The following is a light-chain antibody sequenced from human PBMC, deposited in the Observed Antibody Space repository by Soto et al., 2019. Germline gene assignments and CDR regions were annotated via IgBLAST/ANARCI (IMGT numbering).Light chain of an antibody. J-gene: IGKJ4*01. V-gene: IGKV1-39*01. CDR3: HHGYSTPLT. CDR1: ESTDNF. Sequence: DIQMTQSPSSLSASVGDRVTITCRSSESTDNFFNWYPHKPGKAPNLLIYAASSLQSWVSSRFKGRVCGPDLPLTPSLLRTQDSATDFCHHGYSTPLTFGGRTKVDIK. CDR2: AAS.